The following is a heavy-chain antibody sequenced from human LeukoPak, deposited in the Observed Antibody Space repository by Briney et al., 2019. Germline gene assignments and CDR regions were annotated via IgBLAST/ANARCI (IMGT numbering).Heavy chain of an antibody. V-gene: IGHV1-69*01. CDR1: GGTFSSYA. J-gene: IGHJ6*03. D-gene: IGHD3-3*01. CDR2: IIPIFGTA. Sequence: GASVKVSCKASGGTFSSYAISWVRQAPGQGLEWMGGIIPIFGTANYAQKFQGRVTITADESTSTAYMELSSLRSEDTAVYYCARGAAIFGVVMYYYYMDVWGKGTTVTVSS. CDR3: ARGAAIFGVVMYYYYMDV.